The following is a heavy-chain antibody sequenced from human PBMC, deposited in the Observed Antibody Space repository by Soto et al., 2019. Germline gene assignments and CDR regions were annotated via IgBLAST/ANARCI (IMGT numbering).Heavy chain of an antibody. CDR2: ISAYNGNT. Sequence: ASVKVSCKASGYTFTSYGISWVRQAPGQGLEWMGWISAYNGNTNYAQKLQGRVTMTTDTSTSTAYMELGSLRSDDTAVYYCARARRIVGATVDWFDPWGQGTLVTVSS. V-gene: IGHV1-18*01. CDR1: GYTFTSYG. CDR3: ARARRIVGATVDWFDP. D-gene: IGHD1-26*01. J-gene: IGHJ5*02.